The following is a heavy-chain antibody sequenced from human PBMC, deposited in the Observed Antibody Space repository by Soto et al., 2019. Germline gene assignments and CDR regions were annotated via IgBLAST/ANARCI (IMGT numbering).Heavy chain of an antibody. D-gene: IGHD6-19*01. CDR1: GFTFSSYG. J-gene: IGHJ4*02. CDR3: AKDQEEWLETGPTNFDY. V-gene: IGHV3-30*18. CDR2: ISYDGSNK. Sequence: GGSLRLSCAASGFTFSSYGMHWVRQAPGKGLEWVAVISYDGSNKYYADSVKGRFTISRDNSKNTLYLQMNSLRAEDTAVYYCAKDQEEWLETGPTNFDYWGQGTLVTVSS.